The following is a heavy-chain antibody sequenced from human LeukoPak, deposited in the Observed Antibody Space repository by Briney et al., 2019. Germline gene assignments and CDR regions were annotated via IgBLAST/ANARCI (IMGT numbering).Heavy chain of an antibody. J-gene: IGHJ4*02. CDR1: GYTLTELS. CDR2: FDPEDGET. D-gene: IGHD5-12*01. Sequence: ASVTVSCKVSGYTLTELSMHWVRQAPGKGLEWMGGFDPEDGETIYAQKFQGRVTMTEDTSTDTAYMELSSLRSEDTAVYYCATDGGGYSGYVMLDYWGQGTLVTVSS. V-gene: IGHV1-24*01. CDR3: ATDGGGYSGYVMLDY.